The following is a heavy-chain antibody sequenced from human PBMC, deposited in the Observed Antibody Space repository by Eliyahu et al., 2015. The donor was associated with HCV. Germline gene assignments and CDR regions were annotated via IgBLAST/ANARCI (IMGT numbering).Heavy chain of an antibody. V-gene: IGHV3-23*01. Sequence: EVQLLESGGGLVQPGGSLGLSCAASGFSFSXFAMGWVRQPPGKGLEWVSSIRDSGVSPYYADSVKGRFTVSRDNSKNTLYLQMNSLTGEDTAVYYCAKGWNSLSPYVDSWGQGTLVTVSS. CDR2: IRDSGVSP. CDR1: GFSFSXFA. CDR3: AKGWNSLSPYVDS. D-gene: IGHD1-1*01. J-gene: IGHJ4*02.